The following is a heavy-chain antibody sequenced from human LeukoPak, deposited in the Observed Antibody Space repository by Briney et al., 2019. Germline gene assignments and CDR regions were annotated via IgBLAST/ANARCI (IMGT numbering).Heavy chain of an antibody. CDR1: GGSFSGYY. CDR3: ARGPRLDYDFWSGYYRGRYYFDY. V-gene: IGHV4-34*01. D-gene: IGHD3-3*01. CDR2: INQRGST. J-gene: IGHJ4*02. Sequence: RSETLSLTCAVYGGSFSGYYGGWIRQPPGEGLEWIGEINQRGSTNYNPTLKSEVPISVDTSKTQFSLNLSSVTAADTAVYYCARGPRLDYDFWSGYYRGRYYFDYWGQGTLVTVSS.